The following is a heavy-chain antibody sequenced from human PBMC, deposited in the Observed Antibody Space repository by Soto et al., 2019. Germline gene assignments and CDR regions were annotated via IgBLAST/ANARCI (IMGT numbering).Heavy chain of an antibody. CDR3: FTMSRITMIGYGPRDY. V-gene: IGHV4-39*01. Sequence: SETLSLTCTVSGGSISSSSYYWGWIRQPPGKGLEWIGSIYYSGSTYYNPSLKSRVTISVDTSKNQFSLKLSSVTAADTAVYYGFTMSRITMIGYGPRDYWGQGTLVTVSS. CDR2: IYYSGST. CDR1: GGSISSSSYY. J-gene: IGHJ4*02. D-gene: IGHD5-12*01.